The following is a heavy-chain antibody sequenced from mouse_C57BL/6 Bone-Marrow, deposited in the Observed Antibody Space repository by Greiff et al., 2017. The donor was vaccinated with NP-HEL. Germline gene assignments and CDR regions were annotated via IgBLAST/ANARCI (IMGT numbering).Heavy chain of an antibody. V-gene: IGHV1-55*01. CDR1: GYTFTSYW. CDR2: IYPGSGST. CDR3: ARGQLRLHAMDY. J-gene: IGHJ4*01. Sequence: QVQLKQPGAELVKPGASVKMSCKASGYTFTSYWITWVKQRPGQGLEWIGDIYPGSGSTNYNEKFKSKATLTVDTSSSTAYMQLSSLTSEDSAVYYCARGQLRLHAMDYWGQGTSVTVSS. D-gene: IGHD3-2*02.